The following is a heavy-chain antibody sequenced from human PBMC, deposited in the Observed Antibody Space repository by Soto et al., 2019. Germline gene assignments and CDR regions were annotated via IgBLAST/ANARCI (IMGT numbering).Heavy chain of an antibody. J-gene: IGHJ4*02. CDR2: IYYSGST. D-gene: IGHD3-16*01. CDR3: ATLWGWSVDY. Sequence: QVQLQESGPGLVKPSETLSLTCTVSGGSISSYYWRWIRQPPGKGLEWIGYIYYSGSTNYNPSLKSRVTISVDTPKIQFPLRLSSVTAADTAVYYCATLWGWSVDYWGQGTLGTVSS. CDR1: GGSISSYY. V-gene: IGHV4-59*08.